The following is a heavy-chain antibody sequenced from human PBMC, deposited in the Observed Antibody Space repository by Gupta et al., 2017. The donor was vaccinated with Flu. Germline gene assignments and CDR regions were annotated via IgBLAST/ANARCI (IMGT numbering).Heavy chain of an antibody. V-gene: IGHV3-73*02. CDR3: TSRGYSGYDFVDV. CDR1: GFTFSGSA. Sequence: EVQLVESGGGLVQPGGSLKLSCAASGFTFSGSAMHWVRQASGKGLEWVGRIRSKANSYATAYAASVKGRFTISRDDSKNTAYLQMNSLKTEDTAVYYCTSRGYSGYDFVDVWGKGTTVTVSS. D-gene: IGHD5-12*01. J-gene: IGHJ6*04. CDR2: IRSKANSYAT.